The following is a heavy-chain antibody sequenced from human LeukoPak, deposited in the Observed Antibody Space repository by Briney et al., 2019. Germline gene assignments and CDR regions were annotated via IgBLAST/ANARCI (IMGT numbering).Heavy chain of an antibody. CDR1: GYTFTSYY. CDR3: ATAWAIAAYDY. CDR2: INPSGGST. Sequence: ASVKVSCKASGYTFTSYYMHWVRQAPGQGLEWMGIINPSGGSTSYAQKFQGRVTMTRDTSISTAYMELSRLRSDDTAVYYCATAWAIAAYDYWGQGTLVTVSS. D-gene: IGHD6-6*01. V-gene: IGHV1-46*01. J-gene: IGHJ4*02.